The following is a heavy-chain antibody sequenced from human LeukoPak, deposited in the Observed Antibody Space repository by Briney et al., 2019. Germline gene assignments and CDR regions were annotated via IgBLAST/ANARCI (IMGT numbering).Heavy chain of an antibody. J-gene: IGHJ6*02. CDR3: ARPRGIRNYYYGMDV. V-gene: IGHV1-46*01. D-gene: IGHD3-16*01. CDR2: INPSGGST. Sequence: ASVKVSCKASGYTFTSYYMHWVRQAPGQGLEWMGIINPSGGSTSCAQKFQGRVTMTRDTSTSTVYMELSSLRSEDTAVYYCARPRGIRNYYYGMDVWGQGTTVTVSS. CDR1: GYTFTSYY.